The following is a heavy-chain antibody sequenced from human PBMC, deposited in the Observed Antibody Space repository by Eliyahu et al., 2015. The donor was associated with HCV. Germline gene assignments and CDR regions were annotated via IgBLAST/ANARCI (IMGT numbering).Heavy chain of an antibody. Sequence: QVQLVQSGAEVKKPGSSVRVSCKASGGTFSSYAISWVRQAPGQGLEWMGGIIPIFGTTNYAQKFQGRVTITADKSTTSAYMELSSLRSEDTAVYYCARVKVVVAATHYYYYGMDVWGQGTTVTVSS. CDR2: IIPIFGTT. J-gene: IGHJ6*02. D-gene: IGHD2-15*01. V-gene: IGHV1-69*06. CDR1: GGTFSSYA. CDR3: ARVKVVVAATHYYYYGMDV.